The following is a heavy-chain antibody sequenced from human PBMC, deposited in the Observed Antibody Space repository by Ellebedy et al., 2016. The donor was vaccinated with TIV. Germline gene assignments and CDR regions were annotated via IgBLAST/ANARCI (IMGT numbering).Heavy chain of an antibody. J-gene: IGHJ4*02. D-gene: IGHD3-10*01. CDR1: GGSFSGYY. CDR3: AREPFGEYADY. V-gene: IGHV4-34*01. CDR2: INHSGST. Sequence: SETLSLXXAVYGGSFSGYYWSWIRQPPGKGLEWIGEINHSGSTNYNPSLKSRVTISVDTSKNQFSLKLSSVTAADTAVYYCAREPFGEYADYWGQGTLVTVSS.